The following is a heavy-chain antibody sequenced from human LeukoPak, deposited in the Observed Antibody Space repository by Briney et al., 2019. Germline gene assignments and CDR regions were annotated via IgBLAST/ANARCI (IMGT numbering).Heavy chain of an antibody. CDR3: ARGVIARPFDY. Sequence: GSLRLSCAASGFTFSSYSMNWVRQAPGKGLEWIGEINHSGSTNYNPSLKSRVTISVDTSKNQFSLKLSSVTAADTAVYYCARGVIARPFDYWGQGTLVTVSS. J-gene: IGHJ4*02. D-gene: IGHD2-21*01. CDR1: GFTFSSYS. CDR2: INHSGST. V-gene: IGHV4-34*01.